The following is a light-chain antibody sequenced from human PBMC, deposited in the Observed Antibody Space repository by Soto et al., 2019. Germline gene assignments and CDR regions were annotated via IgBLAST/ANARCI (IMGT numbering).Light chain of an antibody. Sequence: ENVLTQSPGTLSLFPGEGATLSCRASQSVSNNYLAWYQQKPGQAPRLLIYGASNRATGFPDRFSGSGSGTDFTLTISRLEPEDVAVYFCQQYARLPSTFGQGTKLEIK. J-gene: IGKJ2*01. CDR1: QSVSNNY. CDR2: GAS. CDR3: QQYARLPST. V-gene: IGKV3-20*01.